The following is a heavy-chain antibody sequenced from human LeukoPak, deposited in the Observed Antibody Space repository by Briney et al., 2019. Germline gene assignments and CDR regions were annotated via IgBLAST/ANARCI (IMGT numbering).Heavy chain of an antibody. D-gene: IGHD3-22*01. V-gene: IGHV3-23*01. CDR3: AKDDSSGYYPFDY. CDR2: IRGSGGST. CDR1: GFTFSSYA. Sequence: GGSLRLSCAASGFTFSSYAMSWVRQAPGKGLEWVSAIRGSGGSTYYADSVKGRFTISRDNSKNTLYLQMNSLRAEDTAVYYCAKDDSSGYYPFDYWGQGTLVTVSS. J-gene: IGHJ4*02.